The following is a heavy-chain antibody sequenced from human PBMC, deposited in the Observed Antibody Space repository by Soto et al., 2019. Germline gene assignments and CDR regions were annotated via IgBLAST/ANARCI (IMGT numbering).Heavy chain of an antibody. CDR3: ARHCSAMGV. CDR2: IYSDNNT. J-gene: IGHJ6*02. Sequence: EVQLVETGGDLIQPGGSLRLSCAASGFTVSRDSMTWVRQAPGKGLEWISIIYSDNNTDYADAVKGRFSISRDTSKNIFSLQMNSLRAEDTAEYYCARHCSAMGVWGQGTTVTVSS. CDR1: GFTVSRDS. V-gene: IGHV3-53*02.